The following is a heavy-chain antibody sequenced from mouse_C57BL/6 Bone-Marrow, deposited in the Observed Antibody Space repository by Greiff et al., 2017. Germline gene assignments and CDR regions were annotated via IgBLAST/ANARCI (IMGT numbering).Heavy chain of an antibody. CDR3: ARHGHYYYSNSYYFDY. Sequence: QVQLQQSGAELVKPGASVKLSCKASGYTFTEYTIHWVKQRSGQGLEWIGWFYPGSGSIKYNEKFKDKATLTADKSSSTVYMVLSRLTSEDSAVYFCARHGHYYYSNSYYFDYWGQGTTLTVSS. V-gene: IGHV1-62-2*01. J-gene: IGHJ2*01. D-gene: IGHD1-1*01. CDR2: FYPGSGSI. CDR1: GYTFTEYT.